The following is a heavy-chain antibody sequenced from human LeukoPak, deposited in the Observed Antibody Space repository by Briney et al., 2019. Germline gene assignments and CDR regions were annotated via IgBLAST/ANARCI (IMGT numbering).Heavy chain of an antibody. D-gene: IGHD4-11*01. Sequence: GSLRLSCAASGFTFSSYGMHWVRQAPGKGLEWVAVISYDGSNKYYADSVKGRFTISRDNSKNTLYLQMNSLRAEDTAVYYCAKHYSNYYFDYWGQGTLVTVSS. CDR1: GFTFSSYG. CDR3: AKHYSNYYFDY. CDR2: ISYDGSNK. V-gene: IGHV3-30*18. J-gene: IGHJ4*02.